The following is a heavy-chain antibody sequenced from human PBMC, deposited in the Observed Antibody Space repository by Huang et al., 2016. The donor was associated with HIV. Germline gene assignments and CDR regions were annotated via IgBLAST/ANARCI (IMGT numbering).Heavy chain of an antibody. D-gene: IGHD2-15*01. Sequence: QVQLQESGPGLVKPSETLSLTCSVSGGSISSHYWSWIRQPQGKGLEWIGSIYYSGVSNYSPSLKSRVFISVDTSRNQFALKLSSVTAADTAVYYCARDRRHCSGGSCYYSDYWGHGTLVTVSS. CDR2: IYYSGVS. J-gene: IGHJ4*01. V-gene: IGHV4-59*11. CDR1: GGSISSHY. CDR3: ARDRRHCSGGSCYYSDY.